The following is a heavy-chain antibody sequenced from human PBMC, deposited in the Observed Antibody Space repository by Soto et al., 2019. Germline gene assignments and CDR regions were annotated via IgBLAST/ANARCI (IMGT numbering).Heavy chain of an antibody. D-gene: IGHD2-21*02. CDR3: ARGAYCGGDCYLGY. CDR1: GFTVSSNY. J-gene: IGHJ4*02. Sequence: EVPLVQSGGGLVQPGGSLRLSCAASGFTVSSNYMTWVRQAPGKGLEWVSVIFTGGRTYYADSVKGRFTISRDNSKNTLYLQMNSLRAEDTAVYYCARGAYCGGDCYLGYWGQGTLVTVSS. CDR2: IFTGGRT. V-gene: IGHV3-66*01.